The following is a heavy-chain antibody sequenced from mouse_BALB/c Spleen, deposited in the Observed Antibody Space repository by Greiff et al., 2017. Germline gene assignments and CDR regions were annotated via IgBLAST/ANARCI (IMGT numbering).Heavy chain of an antibody. CDR1: GFTFSDYY. J-gene: IGHJ4*01. CDR2: ISDGGSYT. D-gene: IGHD2-14*01. V-gene: IGHV5-4*02. Sequence: EVKLVESGGGLVKPGGSLKLSCAASGFTFSDYYMYWVRQTPEKRLEWVATISDGGSYTYYPDSVKGRFTISRDNAKNNLYLQMSSLKSEDTAMYYCARDQDGYDYAMDYWGQGTSVTVSS. CDR3: ARDQDGYDYAMDY.